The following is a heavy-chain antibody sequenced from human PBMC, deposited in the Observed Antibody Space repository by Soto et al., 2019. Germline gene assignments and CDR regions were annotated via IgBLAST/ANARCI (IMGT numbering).Heavy chain of an antibody. Sequence: QVQLQESGPGLVKPSQTLSLTCTVSGGSISSGGYYWSWIRQHPGKGLEWIGYIYYSGSTYYNPYLQSRVTISVDTSKNQFSLKLSSVTAEDTAVYYCARDTSFPGGPFGSYYYGMDVWGQGTTVTVSS. CDR2: IYYSGST. J-gene: IGHJ6*02. D-gene: IGHD2-15*01. V-gene: IGHV4-31*03. CDR1: GGSISSGGYY. CDR3: ARDTSFPGGPFGSYYYGMDV.